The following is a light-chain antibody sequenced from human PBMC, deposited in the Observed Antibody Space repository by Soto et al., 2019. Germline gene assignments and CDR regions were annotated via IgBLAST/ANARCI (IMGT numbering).Light chain of an antibody. CDR2: HNT. CDR1: SSNIGAGHD. Sequence: QSALTQPPSVSGAPGQRVTISCTGSSSNIGAGHDVHWYQQVPGKAPKLLIYHNTNRPSGVPDRFSGSKSGTSASLVITGLQAEDEADYYCQSYDTSLSSWVFGGGTKVTVL. CDR3: QSYDTSLSSWV. J-gene: IGLJ3*02. V-gene: IGLV1-40*01.